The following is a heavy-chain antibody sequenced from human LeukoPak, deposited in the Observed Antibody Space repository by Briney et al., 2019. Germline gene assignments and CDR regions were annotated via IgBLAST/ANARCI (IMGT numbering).Heavy chain of an antibody. D-gene: IGHD3-3*01. J-gene: IGHJ4*02. CDR1: GFTFSDYY. Sequence: GGSLRLSCAASGFTFSDYYMSWIRQAPGKGLEWVSGISWNSGSIGYADSVKGRFTISRDNAKNSLYLQMNSLRAEDTALYYCAKDGDFWSGYVTPYYFDYWGQGTLVTVSS. V-gene: IGHV3-9*01. CDR3: AKDGDFWSGYVTPYYFDY. CDR2: ISWNSGSI.